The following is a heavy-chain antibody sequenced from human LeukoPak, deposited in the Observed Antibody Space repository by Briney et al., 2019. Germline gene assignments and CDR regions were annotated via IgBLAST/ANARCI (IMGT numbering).Heavy chain of an antibody. D-gene: IGHD2-2*01. CDR1: GFTFSDYY. V-gene: IGHV3-11*01. CDR3: ARGEVVPLGYCSSTSCYAIDP. J-gene: IGHJ5*02. CDR2: ISSSGSTI. Sequence: PGGSLRLSCAASGFTFSDYYMSWIRQAPGKGLEWVSYISSSGSTIYYADSVKGRFTISRDNAKNSLYLQMNSLRAEDTAVYYCARGEVVPLGYCSSTSCYAIDPWGQGALVTVSS.